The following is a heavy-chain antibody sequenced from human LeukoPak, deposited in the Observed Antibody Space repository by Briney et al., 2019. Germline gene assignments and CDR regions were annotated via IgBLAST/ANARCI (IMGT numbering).Heavy chain of an antibody. CDR2: ISISGSSR. CDR1: GFSFSTHS. Sequence: GGSLRLSCAASGFSFSTHSMTWVRLAPGKGLEWLSFISISGSSRHYADSVKGRFTISRDNAENSVYLQMNSLRTEDTAVYYCARGGIPHYSDNTGYFFGQFWGQGTRVTVSS. D-gene: IGHD3-22*01. CDR3: ARGGIPHYSDNTGYFFGQF. V-gene: IGHV3-48*04. J-gene: IGHJ4*02.